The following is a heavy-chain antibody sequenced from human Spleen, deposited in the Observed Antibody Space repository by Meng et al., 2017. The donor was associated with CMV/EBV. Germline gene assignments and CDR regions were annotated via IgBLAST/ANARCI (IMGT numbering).Heavy chain of an antibody. V-gene: IGHV3-11*04. J-gene: IGHJ4*02. D-gene: IGHD1-26*01. CDR1: GFSFSDHY. CDR3: ARDKRTQGDFDF. Sequence: SCAASGFSFSDHYMNWIRQTPGKGLEWVAYISSSGRTIYYADSVKGRFTISRDNAKNSVFLQMNSLRSEDTAVYYCARDKRTQGDFDFWGQGTLVTVSS. CDR2: ISSSGRTI.